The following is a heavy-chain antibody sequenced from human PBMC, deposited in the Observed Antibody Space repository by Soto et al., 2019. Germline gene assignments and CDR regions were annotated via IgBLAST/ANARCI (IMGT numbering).Heavy chain of an antibody. J-gene: IGHJ6*02. CDR2: ISSSGRTI. V-gene: IGHV3-11*01. D-gene: IGHD5-12*01. Sequence: QVQLVESGGGLVKPGGSPRLSCAASGFTFSDYYMSWIRQAPGKGLEWVSYISSSGRTIYYADSVKGRFTISRDNAKNSLYLQMNSLRAEDTAVYYCAREDGYNYSPYYYYYYGMDVWGQGTTVTVSS. CDR3: AREDGYNYSPYYYYYYGMDV. CDR1: GFTFSDYY.